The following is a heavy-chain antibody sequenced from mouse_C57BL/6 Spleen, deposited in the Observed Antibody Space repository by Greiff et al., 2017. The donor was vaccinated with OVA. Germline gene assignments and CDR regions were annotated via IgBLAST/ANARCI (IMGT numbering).Heavy chain of an antibody. J-gene: IGHJ3*01. V-gene: IGHV1-55*01. D-gene: IGHD3-3*01. CDR3: ARGTGFAD. CDR2: IYPGSGST. Sequence: QVQLQQPGAELVKPGASVKMSCKASGYTFTSYWITWVKQRPGQGLEWIGDIYPGSGSTNYNEKLKSKVTLTVDKSTSTAYMQLSSLASEDSAVYYGARGTGFADWGQGTLVTVSA. CDR1: GYTFTSYW.